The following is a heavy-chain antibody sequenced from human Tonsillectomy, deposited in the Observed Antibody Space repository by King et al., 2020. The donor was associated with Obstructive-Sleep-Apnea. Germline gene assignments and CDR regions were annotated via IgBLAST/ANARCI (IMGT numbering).Heavy chain of an antibody. CDR1: GGSISSSSFS. Sequence: LPLPASGPGLVKPSETLSLTCTVSGGSISSSSFSWGWVRQPPGRGLEWIGTISYRGSTYYNPSLKSRVTIYIDTSEAQFSLKLSSVTAADTAVYYCAREHRIQRWLPIDYWGQGTLVTVSS. CDR3: AREHRIQRWLPIDY. D-gene: IGHD5-18*01. J-gene: IGHJ4*02. CDR2: ISYRGST. V-gene: IGHV4-39*07.